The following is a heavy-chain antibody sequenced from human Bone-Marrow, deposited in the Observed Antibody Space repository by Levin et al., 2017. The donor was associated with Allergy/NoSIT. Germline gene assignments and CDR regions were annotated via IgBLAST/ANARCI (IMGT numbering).Heavy chain of an antibody. V-gene: IGHV3-30*18. J-gene: IGHJ5*02. Sequence: GGSLRLSCLASGLTFSSYGIHWVRQAPGKGLEWVAVISSDGRRTYYADSVKGRCTISRDNSKNTVYLQLDSLRPDDTAVFYCANQAVAVNYFDPWGQGTRVTVSS. CDR3: ANQAVAVNYFDP. D-gene: IGHD6-19*01. CDR2: ISSDGRRT. CDR1: GLTFSSYG.